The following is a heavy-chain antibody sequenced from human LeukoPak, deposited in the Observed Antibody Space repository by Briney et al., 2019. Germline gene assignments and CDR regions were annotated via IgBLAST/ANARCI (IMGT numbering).Heavy chain of an antibody. Sequence: SGGSLRLSCAASGFIFSSYAMHWVRQAPGKGLEWVAVISYDGSNKYYADSVKGRFTISRDNSKNTLYLQMNSLRAEDPAVYYCARDVSSSWIFDYWGQGTLITVSS. J-gene: IGHJ4*02. CDR3: ARDVSSSWIFDY. V-gene: IGHV3-30-3*01. D-gene: IGHD6-13*01. CDR1: GFIFSSYA. CDR2: ISYDGSNK.